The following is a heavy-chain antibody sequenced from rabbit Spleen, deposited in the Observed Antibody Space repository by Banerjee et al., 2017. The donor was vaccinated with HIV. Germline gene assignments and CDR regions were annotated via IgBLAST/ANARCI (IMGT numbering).Heavy chain of an antibody. D-gene: IGHD1-1*01. V-gene: IGHV1S40*01. CDR1: GFSFSSYYY. CDR3: ARGASNRYNF. Sequence: QSLEESGGDLVKPGASLTLTCTASGFSFSSYYYMCWVRQAPGKGLEWIACIFGGSSGSTYYASWAKGRFTISKTSSTTVTLQMTSLTDADTATYFCARGASNRYNFWGQGTLVTVS. J-gene: IGHJ3*01. CDR2: IFGGSSGST.